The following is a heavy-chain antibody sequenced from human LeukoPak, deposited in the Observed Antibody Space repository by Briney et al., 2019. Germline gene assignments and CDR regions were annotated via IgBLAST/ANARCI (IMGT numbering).Heavy chain of an antibody. CDR1: GGSISGYY. CDR2: IYTSGST. CDR3: ARDGVYCSNGICYQKYYFDY. V-gene: IGHV4-4*07. D-gene: IGHD2-8*01. Sequence: PSETLSLTCTVSGGSISGYYWSWIRQPAGKGLEWIGHIYTSGSTNYNPSLKSRVTMSVDTSKNQFSLKLSSVTAADTAVYYCARDGVYCSNGICYQKYYFDYWGQGTLVTVSS. J-gene: IGHJ4*02.